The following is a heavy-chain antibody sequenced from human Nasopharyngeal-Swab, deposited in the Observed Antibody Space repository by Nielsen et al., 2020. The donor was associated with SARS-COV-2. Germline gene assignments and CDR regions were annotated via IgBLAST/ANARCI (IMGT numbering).Heavy chain of an antibody. J-gene: IGHJ4*02. CDR2: IYYSGST. D-gene: IGHD3-3*01. V-gene: IGHV4-61*01. Sequence: SETLSLTCSVSGDSIGSGSYYWSWIRQPPGKGLEWIGYIYYSGSTNYNPSLKSRVTISVDTSKNQFSLKLSSVTAADTAVYYCARILTIFGVVASYYFDYWGQGTLVTVSS. CDR1: GDSIGSGSYY. CDR3: ARILTIFGVVASYYFDY.